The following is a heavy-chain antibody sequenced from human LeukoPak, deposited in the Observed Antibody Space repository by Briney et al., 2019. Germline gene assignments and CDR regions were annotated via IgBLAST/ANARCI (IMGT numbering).Heavy chain of an antibody. J-gene: IGHJ6*02. CDR2: INPNSGGT. CDR1: GYTFTCYY. D-gene: IGHD2-2*01. V-gene: IGHV1-2*02. CDR3: ASQPKDIVVVPAAGYYYYGMDV. Sequence: ASVKVSCKASGYTFTCYYMHWVRQAPGQGLEWMGWINPNSGGTNYAQKFQGRVTMTRDTSISTAYMELSRLRSDDTAVYYCASQPKDIVVVPAAGYYYYGMDVWGQGTTVTVSS.